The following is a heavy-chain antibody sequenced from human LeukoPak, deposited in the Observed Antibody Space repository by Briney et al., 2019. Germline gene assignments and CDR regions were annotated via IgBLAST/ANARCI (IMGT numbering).Heavy chain of an antibody. V-gene: IGHV3-23*01. CDR2: ISGSGGST. D-gene: IGHD1-1*01. CDR1: GFTFSSYA. J-gene: IGHJ4*02. Sequence: SGGSLRLSCAASGFTFSSYAMSWVRQAPGKGLEGVSAISGSGGSTYYADSVKGRFTISRDNSKDTLYLQMHSLRAEDTAVYYCAKSGWDDFLTMLSSHHFDHWGQGTLVTVSS. CDR3: AKSGWDDFLTMLSSHHFDH.